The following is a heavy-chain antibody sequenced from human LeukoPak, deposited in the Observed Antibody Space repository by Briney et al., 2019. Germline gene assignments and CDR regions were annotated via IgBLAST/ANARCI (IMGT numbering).Heavy chain of an antibody. CDR1: GYIFTNSW. D-gene: IGHD1-7*01. CDR2: IYPGDSDT. CDR3: ARRVGGTNHWFDT. J-gene: IGHJ5*02. Sequence: PGESLKISCKGSGYIFTNSWIVWVRQMPGKGLEWMGVIYPGDSDTRYSPSFQGQVTISADKSISTAFLQWSSLKASDTAMYYCARRVGGTNHWFDTWGQGTLVTVSS. V-gene: IGHV5-51*01.